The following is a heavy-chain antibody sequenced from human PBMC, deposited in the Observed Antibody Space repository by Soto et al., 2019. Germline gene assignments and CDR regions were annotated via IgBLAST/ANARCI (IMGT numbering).Heavy chain of an antibody. CDR3: ARWATAYSSSASRYYYYYMDV. CDR1: GYTFTSYA. Sequence: QVQLVQSGAEVKKPGASVKVSCKASGYTFTSYAMHWVRQAPGQRLEWMGWINAGNGNTKYSQKFQGRVTITRDTSASTAYMELSSLRSEDTAVYYCARWATAYSSSASRYYYYYMDVWGKGTTVTVSS. V-gene: IGHV1-3*01. J-gene: IGHJ6*03. D-gene: IGHD6-6*01. CDR2: INAGNGNT.